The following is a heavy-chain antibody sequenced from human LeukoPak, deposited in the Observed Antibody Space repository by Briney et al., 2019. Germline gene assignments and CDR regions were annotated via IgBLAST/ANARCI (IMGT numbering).Heavy chain of an antibody. J-gene: IGHJ3*02. CDR2: IRYDGSNK. Sequence: PGGSLRLSCAASGFTFSSYGMHWVRQAPGKGLEWVAFIRYDGSNKYYADSVKGRFTISRDNSKNTLYLQMNSLRAEDTAVYYCATYCSSTSCSGLDAFDIWGQGTMVTVSS. V-gene: IGHV3-30*02. CDR1: GFTFSSYG. CDR3: ATYCSSTSCSGLDAFDI. D-gene: IGHD2-2*01.